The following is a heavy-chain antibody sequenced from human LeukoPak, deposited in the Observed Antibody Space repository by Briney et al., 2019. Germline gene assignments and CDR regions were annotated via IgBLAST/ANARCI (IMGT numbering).Heavy chain of an antibody. CDR3: ARGVGATKT. J-gene: IGHJ4*02. D-gene: IGHD1-26*01. V-gene: IGHV4-39*07. Sequence: SETLSLTCTVSGGSISSYYWSWIRQPPGKGLEWIGSIYYSGSTYYNPSLKSRVTISVDTSKNQFSLKLSSVTAADTAVYYCARGVGATKTWGQGTLVTVSS. CDR1: GGSISSYY. CDR2: IYYSGST.